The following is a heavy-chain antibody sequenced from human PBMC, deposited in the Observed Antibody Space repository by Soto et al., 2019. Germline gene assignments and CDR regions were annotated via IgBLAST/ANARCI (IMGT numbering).Heavy chain of an antibody. D-gene: IGHD6-13*01. J-gene: IGHJ5*02. V-gene: IGHV4-39*01. CDR1: GGSISSSSYY. CDR2: IYYSGST. CDR3: ARHPRSSAPWSSNIAAAGPRGWFDP. Sequence: QLQLQESGPGLVKPSETLSLTCTVSGGSISSSSYYWGWIRQPPGKGLEWIGSIYYSGSTYYNPSLKSRVTISVDTSKNQFSLKLSSVTAADTAVYYCARHPRSSAPWSSNIAAAGPRGWFDPWGQGTLVTVSS.